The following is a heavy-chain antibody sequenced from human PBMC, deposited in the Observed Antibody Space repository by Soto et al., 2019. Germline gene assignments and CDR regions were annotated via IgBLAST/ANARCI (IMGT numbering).Heavy chain of an antibody. D-gene: IGHD5-12*01. Sequence: QVQLVQSGAEVKKPGSSVKVSCKASGGTFSSYAISWVRQAPGQGLEWMGGIIPIFGTANYAQKFQGRAKITQDESTSTAYMELSSQRSEDTAVYYCASSVAKYYYYGMDVWGQGTTVTVSS. CDR3: ASSVAKYYYYGMDV. CDR2: IIPIFGTA. V-gene: IGHV1-69*05. J-gene: IGHJ6*02. CDR1: GGTFSSYA.